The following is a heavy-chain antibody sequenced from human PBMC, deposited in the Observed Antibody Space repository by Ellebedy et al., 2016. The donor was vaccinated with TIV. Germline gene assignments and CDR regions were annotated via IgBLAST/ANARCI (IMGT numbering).Heavy chain of an antibody. Sequence: AASVKVSCKASGYTFTGYYMHWVRQAPGQGLEWMGWINPNSGGTNYAQKFQGWVTMTRDTSISTAYMELSRLRSDDTAVYYCARAEYCSSTSCYDVGRDYFDYWGQGTLVTVSS. J-gene: IGHJ4*02. D-gene: IGHD2-2*01. CDR1: GYTFTGYY. CDR3: ARAEYCSSTSCYDVGRDYFDY. V-gene: IGHV1-2*04. CDR2: INPNSGGT.